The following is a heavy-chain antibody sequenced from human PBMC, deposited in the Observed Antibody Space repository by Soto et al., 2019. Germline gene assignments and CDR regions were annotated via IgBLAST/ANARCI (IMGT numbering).Heavy chain of an antibody. CDR2: ISSSSSTI. V-gene: IGHV3-48*01. CDR3: ARDPDTNYYYYYYMDV. Sequence: GGSLRLSCTASGFNFSSYSMNWVRQAPGKGLEWVSYISSSSSTIYYADSVKGRFTISRDNAKNSLYLQMNSLRAEDTAVYYCARDPDTNYYYYYYMDVWGKGTTVTVSS. J-gene: IGHJ6*03. D-gene: IGHD2-8*01. CDR1: GFNFSSYS.